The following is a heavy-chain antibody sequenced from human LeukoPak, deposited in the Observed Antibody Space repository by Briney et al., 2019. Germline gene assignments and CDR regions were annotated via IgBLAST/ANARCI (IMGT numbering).Heavy chain of an antibody. D-gene: IGHD2-8*01. V-gene: IGHV5-51*01. CDR3: ARQKWGDCTNGVCYTGDFDY. J-gene: IGHJ4*02. CDR2: IYPGDSDT. CDR1: GNSFTSYW. Sequence: GESLKISCKGSGNSFTSYWIGWVRQMPGKGLEWMGIIYPGDSDTRYSPSFQGQVTISADKSISTAYLQWSSLKASDTAMYYCARQKWGDCTNGVCYTGDFDYWGQGTLVTVSS.